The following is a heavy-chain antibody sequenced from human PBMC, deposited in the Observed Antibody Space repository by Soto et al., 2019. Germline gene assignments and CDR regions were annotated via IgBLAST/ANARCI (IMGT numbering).Heavy chain of an antibody. CDR3: ARYSTGQWAVGFLAFDI. CDR1: GGSFIGYY. V-gene: IGHV4-34*01. D-gene: IGHD3-3*02. Sequence: QVQLQQWGAGLLKPSETLSLTCAVSGGSFIGYYWTWIRRPPGKGLEWIGQINQSGSTNSNPSLKGPXTXSXHPSKGQFSLKLTSVTAADTAIYYCARYSTGQWAVGFLAFDIWDHGTMVTVSS. J-gene: IGHJ3*02. CDR2: INQSGST.